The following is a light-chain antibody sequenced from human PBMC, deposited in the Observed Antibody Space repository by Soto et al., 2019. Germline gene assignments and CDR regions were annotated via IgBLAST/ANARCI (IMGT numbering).Light chain of an antibody. CDR1: QDISRY. J-gene: IGKJ2*01. Sequence: DIQLTQSPSFLSASVGDRVTITCRASQDISRYLAWFQQNPGKAPKLLIYSAATLQSGVTSRFSGSGSGTEFTLTITSLQPEDVAPYFCQQLNSYPYTFGQGTKLDIK. CDR2: SAA. CDR3: QQLNSYPYT. V-gene: IGKV1-9*01.